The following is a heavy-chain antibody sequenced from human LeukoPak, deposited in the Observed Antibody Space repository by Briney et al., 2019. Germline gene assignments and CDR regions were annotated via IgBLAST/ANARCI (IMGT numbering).Heavy chain of an antibody. Sequence: GGALRLSRAPSGFTLCVYHMSWIPPAPGKGREWGSYITPGGNPLQHADSMKGRVTISRDNAKDSVFLQMNSLRAEDTAVYYCARDGSRYCSSRSCYSGYYYYSMDVWGQGTTVTVSS. CDR2: ITPGGNPL. V-gene: IGHV3-11*01. CDR1: GFTLCVYH. CDR3: ARDGSRYCSSRSCYSGYYYYSMDV. D-gene: IGHD2-2*01. J-gene: IGHJ6*02.